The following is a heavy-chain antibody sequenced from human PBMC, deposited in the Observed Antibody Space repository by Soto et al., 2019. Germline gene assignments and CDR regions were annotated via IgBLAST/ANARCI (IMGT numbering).Heavy chain of an antibody. Sequence: SETLSLTCTVSGGSVSSGSYYWSWIRQPPGKGLEWIGYIYFNGNTNYNPSLKRRVTISVDTSENHFSLHLRSVTAADTAVYYCARDREVAGDAFDIWGQGTVVTVSS. D-gene: IGHD6-19*01. CDR2: IYFNGNT. CDR1: GGSVSSGSYY. V-gene: IGHV4-61*03. J-gene: IGHJ3*02. CDR3: ARDREVAGDAFDI.